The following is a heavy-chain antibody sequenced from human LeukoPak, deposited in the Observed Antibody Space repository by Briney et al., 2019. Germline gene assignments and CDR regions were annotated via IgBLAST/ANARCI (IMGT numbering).Heavy chain of an antibody. CDR1: GFTFSSYW. CDR3: ASSCTKYCSSTSWYYYYMDV. D-gene: IGHD2-2*01. CDR2: IKQDGSEK. V-gene: IGHV3-7*01. J-gene: IGHJ6*03. Sequence: GGSLRLSCAASGFTFSSYWMSWVRQAPGKGLEWVANIKQDGSEKYYVDSVKGRFTISRDNAKNSLYLQMNSLRAEDTAVYYCASSCTKYCSSTSWYYYYMDVWGKGTTVTISS.